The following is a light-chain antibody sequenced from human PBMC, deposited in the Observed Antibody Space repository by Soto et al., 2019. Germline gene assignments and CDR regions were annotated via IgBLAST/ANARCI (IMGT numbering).Light chain of an antibody. Sequence: QSVLAQPASVSGSPEQWGTISWSGTSSDVGAYNLVSWYHQHPGKAPKLIIYEVTTRPSGVSIRFSGSKFGNTPSLTISGLQAEDEADYYCSGYTSSSTRVFGTGTKVTVL. V-gene: IGLV2-14*02. CDR1: SSDVGAYNL. CDR2: EVT. J-gene: IGLJ1*01. CDR3: SGYTSSSTRV.